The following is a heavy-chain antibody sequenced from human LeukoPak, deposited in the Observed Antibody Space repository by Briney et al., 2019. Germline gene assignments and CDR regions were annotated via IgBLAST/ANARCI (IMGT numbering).Heavy chain of an antibody. J-gene: IGHJ4*02. CDR2: IYSAGST. CDR1: GFTVSSNY. V-gene: IGHV3-66*01. Sequence: GGSLRLSCAASGFTVSSNYMNWVRQAPGKGLEWVSVIYSAGSTYYADSVKGRFTISRDNSKNTLYLQMNSLRAEDTAVYYCAKDITIFGVAIGFDYWGQGTLVTVSS. CDR3: AKDITIFGVAIGFDY. D-gene: IGHD3-3*01.